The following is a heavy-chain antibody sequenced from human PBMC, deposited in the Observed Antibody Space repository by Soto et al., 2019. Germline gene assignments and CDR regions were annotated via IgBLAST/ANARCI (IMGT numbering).Heavy chain of an antibody. J-gene: IGHJ6*02. V-gene: IGHV1-69*13. Sequence: ASVKVSCKASGGTFSSYAISWVRQAPGQGLEWMGGIIPIFGTANYAQKFQGRVTITADESTSTAYMELSSLRSEDTAVYYCARGTDCSSTSCYLDYYYGMDVWGQGTTVTVSS. CDR3: ARGTDCSSTSCYLDYYYGMDV. CDR2: IIPIFGTA. CDR1: GGTFSSYA. D-gene: IGHD2-2*01.